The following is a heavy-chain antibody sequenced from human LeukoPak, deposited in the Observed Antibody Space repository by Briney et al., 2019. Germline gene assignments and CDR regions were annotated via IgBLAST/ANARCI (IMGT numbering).Heavy chain of an antibody. Sequence: ASVKVSCKASGGTFSSYAISWVRQAPGQGLEWMGGIIPIFGTANHAQKFQGRVTITADESTSTAYMELSSLRSEDTAVYYCASATTVTTSSPYGMDVWGQGTTVTVSS. CDR2: IIPIFGTA. J-gene: IGHJ6*02. CDR1: GGTFSSYA. V-gene: IGHV1-69*13. CDR3: ASATTVTTSSPYGMDV. D-gene: IGHD4-17*01.